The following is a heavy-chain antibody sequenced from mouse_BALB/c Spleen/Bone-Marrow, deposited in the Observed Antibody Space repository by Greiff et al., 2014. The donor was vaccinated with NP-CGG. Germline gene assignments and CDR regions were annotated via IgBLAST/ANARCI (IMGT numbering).Heavy chain of an antibody. D-gene: IGHD1-1*02. CDR2: INPSNGGT. J-gene: IGHJ4*01. Sequence: VQLQQSGAELVKPGASVKLSCKASGYTFTSYYMYWVKQRPGQGLEWIGEINPSNGGTNFNEKFKSKATLTVDKSSSTAYMQXXXXTXEDSAVYYCTLWCYAMDYWGQGTSVTVSS. CDR1: GYTFTSYY. V-gene: IGHV1S16*01. CDR3: TLWCYAMDY.